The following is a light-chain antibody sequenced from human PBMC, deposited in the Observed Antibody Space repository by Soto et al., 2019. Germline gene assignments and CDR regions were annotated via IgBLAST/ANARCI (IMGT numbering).Light chain of an antibody. Sequence: EIVLTQSPATLALSPGERATLSCRASQSVSSYLAWYQQKPGQAPRLLTYDASNRATGIPARFSGSGSGTDFTLTISSLEPEDFAVYYCQQRSNWFTFGQGTRLEI. CDR1: QSVSSY. CDR3: QQRSNWFT. V-gene: IGKV3-11*01. J-gene: IGKJ5*01. CDR2: DAS.